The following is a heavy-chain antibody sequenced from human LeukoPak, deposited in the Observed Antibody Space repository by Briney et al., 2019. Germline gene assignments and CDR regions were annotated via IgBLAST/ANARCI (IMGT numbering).Heavy chain of an antibody. D-gene: IGHD2-21*01. Sequence: PGRSLRLSCTASGFTFSNYGMHWVRQAPGKGLEWVAVISYDGSNKYYADSVKGRFTISRDNSKNTLYLQMNSLRVEDTAVYYCARGRIAYYAMDVWGQGTTVTVSS. CDR1: GFTFSNYG. CDR2: ISYDGSNK. CDR3: ARGRIAYYAMDV. J-gene: IGHJ6*02. V-gene: IGHV3-30*03.